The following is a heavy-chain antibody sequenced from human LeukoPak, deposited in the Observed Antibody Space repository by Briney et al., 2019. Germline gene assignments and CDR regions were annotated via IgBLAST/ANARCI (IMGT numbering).Heavy chain of an antibody. Sequence: GESLKISCKASGYSFTTYWIGWVRQLPGKGLEWMGFIYPGESHIRYSPSFQGQVTISADKSISTAYLQWSSLKASDTAMYYCARHFSLDSTSSHFDYWGQGTWGTVSS. D-gene: IGHD2-2*01. CDR2: IYPGESHI. CDR1: GYSFTTYW. CDR3: ARHFSLDSTSSHFDY. J-gene: IGHJ4*02. V-gene: IGHV5-51*01.